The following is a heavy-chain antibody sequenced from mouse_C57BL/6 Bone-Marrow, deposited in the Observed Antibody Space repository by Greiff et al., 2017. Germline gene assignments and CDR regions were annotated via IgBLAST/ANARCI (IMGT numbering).Heavy chain of an antibody. CDR3: TTVGRVP. J-gene: IGHJ2*01. V-gene: IGHV1-50*01. CDR2: IDPDASDT. CDR1: GYTFTGYW. Sequence: QVQLQQSGAELVKPGTSVKLSCTASGYTFTGYWMHWVKQRPEQGLEWIGEIDPDASDTKYNQKFKGKATLTADTSSNTAYLQLSSLTSEDSAVYYCTTVGRVPWGKGTTLTVSS. D-gene: IGHD1-3*01.